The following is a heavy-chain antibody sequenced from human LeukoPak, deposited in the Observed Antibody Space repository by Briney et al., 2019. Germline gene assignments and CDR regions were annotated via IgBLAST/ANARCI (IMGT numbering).Heavy chain of an antibody. CDR1: GFTFSSYA. Sequence: GGSLRLSCAASGFTFSSYAMSWVRQAPGKGLGCISGFSGSGGSTYYADSVKGRFTISRDNSKNTLYLQMNSLRAEDTAVYYCAKDRQWLVPDDAFDIWGQGTMVTVSS. CDR3: AKDRQWLVPDDAFDI. V-gene: IGHV3-23*01. D-gene: IGHD6-19*01. J-gene: IGHJ3*02. CDR2: FSGSGGST.